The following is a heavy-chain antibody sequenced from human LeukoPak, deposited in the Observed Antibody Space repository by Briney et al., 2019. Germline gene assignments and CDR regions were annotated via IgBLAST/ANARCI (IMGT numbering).Heavy chain of an antibody. CDR2: IYTSGSS. CDR1: GGSISSYY. V-gene: IGHV4-4*07. D-gene: IGHD3-22*01. CDR3: ARDQYYYDSSGYLFDY. J-gene: IGHJ4*02. Sequence: SETLSLTCTVSGGSISSYYWSWIRQPAGKGLEWIGRIYTSGSSNYNPSLESRVTMSVDTSKNQFSLKLSSVTAADTAVYYCARDQYYYDSSGYLFDYWGQGTLVTVSS.